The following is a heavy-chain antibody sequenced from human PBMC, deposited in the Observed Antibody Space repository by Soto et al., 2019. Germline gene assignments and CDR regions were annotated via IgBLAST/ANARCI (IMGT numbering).Heavy chain of an antibody. CDR3: AREGWSNGGSCYGDCRDNWFEP. J-gene: IGHJ5*02. D-gene: IGHD2-15*01. CDR2: IYHSGST. CDR1: GGSISSSNW. V-gene: IGHV4-4*02. Sequence: QVQLQESGPGLVKPSGTLSLTCAVSGGSISSSNWWSWVRQPPGKGLEWIGEIYHSGSTNYNPSLKSRVTISVDKSKNQFSLKLSSVTAADTAVYYCAREGWSNGGSCYGDCRDNWFEPWGQGTLVTVSS.